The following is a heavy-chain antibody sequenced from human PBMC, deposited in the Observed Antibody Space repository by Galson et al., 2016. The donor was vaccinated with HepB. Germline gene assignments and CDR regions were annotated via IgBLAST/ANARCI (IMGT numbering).Heavy chain of an antibody. CDR3: ARESSPITMVRGGNYFDY. D-gene: IGHD3-10*01. J-gene: IGHJ4*02. V-gene: IGHV4-31*03. CDR2: IYYSGST. CDR1: GGSFSSGGYY. Sequence: LSLTCTVSGGSFSSGGYYWSWIRQHPGKGLEWIGYIYYSGSTYYNPSLRSRLTISLDTSKSQFSLKLSTVTAADTAVYYCARESSPITMVRGGNYFDYWGQGALVTVSS.